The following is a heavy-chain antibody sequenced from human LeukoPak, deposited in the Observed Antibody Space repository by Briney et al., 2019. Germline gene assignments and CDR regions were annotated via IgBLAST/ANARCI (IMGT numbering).Heavy chain of an antibody. CDR3: AREYYDSSGFDAFDI. CDR1: AGSISSSRYY. D-gene: IGHD3-22*01. V-gene: IGHV4-39*07. Sequence: SETLSLTCTVSAGSISSSRYYWGWTRQPPGKGLEWIGTIYYSERTYYNPSLNIPVTISVDTSQNQFSLKLSSVTAPDTAAYPCAREYYDSSGFDAFDIWGQGTMVTVSS. CDR2: IYYSERT. J-gene: IGHJ3*02.